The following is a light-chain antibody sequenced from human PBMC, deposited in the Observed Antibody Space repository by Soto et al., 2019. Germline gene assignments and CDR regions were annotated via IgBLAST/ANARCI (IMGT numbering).Light chain of an antibody. Sequence: DIQMTQSPSTLSASVGDRVTITCRASQSISSWLAWYQQKPGKAPKLLIYKASSLESGVPSRFSGSGSGTEFTRTISSLQPDDFATYYCQQYNSYPTFGPGTKVDIK. CDR3: QQYNSYPT. CDR1: QSISSW. CDR2: KAS. J-gene: IGKJ3*01. V-gene: IGKV1-5*03.